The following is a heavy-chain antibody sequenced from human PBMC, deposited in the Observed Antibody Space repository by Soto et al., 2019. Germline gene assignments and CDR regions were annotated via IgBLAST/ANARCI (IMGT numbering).Heavy chain of an antibody. V-gene: IGHV2-5*01. CDR1: GFSLTTAGVA. Sequence: SGPALGNPTQTLTLTCTVSGFSLTTAGVAVGWIRQTPGGALEWLTLIYYNDDRRFSPSLKTRLTITGDTSKNQVVLSLTNVDPGDTATYFCAHSDGGYEIIYFDFWGQGIPVTVSS. D-gene: IGHD5-12*01. J-gene: IGHJ4*02. CDR3: AHSDGGYEIIYFDF. CDR2: IYYNDDR.